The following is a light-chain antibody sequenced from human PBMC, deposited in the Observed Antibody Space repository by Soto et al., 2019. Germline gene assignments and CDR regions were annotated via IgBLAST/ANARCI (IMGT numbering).Light chain of an antibody. J-gene: IGLJ1*01. CDR1: SSDVGGYNF. CDR3: SSLSGSNIRV. V-gene: IGLV2-14*01. Sequence: QSALTQPASVSGSPGQSIAISCTGTSSDVGGYNFVSWYQQHPDKAPKLIVYEVTNRPSGVSNRFSGSKSGNTASLTISGLQGEDEADYYCSSLSGSNIRVFGTGTKLTVL. CDR2: EVT.